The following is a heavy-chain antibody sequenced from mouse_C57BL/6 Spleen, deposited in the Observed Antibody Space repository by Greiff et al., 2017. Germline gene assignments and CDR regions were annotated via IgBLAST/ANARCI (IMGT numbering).Heavy chain of an antibody. CDR2: IFPEDGGT. D-gene: IGHD2-5*01. V-gene: IGHV14-1*01. CDR1: GFNIKDYY. J-gene: IGHJ4*01. CDR3: ARSGYSTDMDY. Sequence: EVQLQQSGAELVRPGASVKLSCTASGFNIKDYYMHWVKQRPGQGLEWIGRIFPEDGGTEYAPQFQGKATMTADTSSNTAYLQLSSLTSEDSAVYFCARSGYSTDMDYWGQGTTVTVSS.